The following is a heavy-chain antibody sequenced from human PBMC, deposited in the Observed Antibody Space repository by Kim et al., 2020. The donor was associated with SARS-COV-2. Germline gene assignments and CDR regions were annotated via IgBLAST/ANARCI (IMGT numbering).Heavy chain of an antibody. Sequence: ASVKVSCKASGYTFTGYYMHWVRQAPGQGLEWMGWINPNSGGTNYAQKFQGRVTMTRDTSITTAYMELSRLRSDDTAVYYCAREYADIVVVVAATNAFDIWGQGTMVTVSS. CDR2: INPNSGGT. CDR3: AREYADIVVVVAATNAFDI. V-gene: IGHV1-2*02. J-gene: IGHJ3*02. CDR1: GYTFTGYY. D-gene: IGHD2-15*01.